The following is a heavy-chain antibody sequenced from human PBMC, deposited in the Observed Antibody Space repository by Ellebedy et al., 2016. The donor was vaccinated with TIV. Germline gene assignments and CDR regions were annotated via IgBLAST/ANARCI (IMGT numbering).Heavy chain of an antibody. CDR2: ISGSGGST. D-gene: IGHD3-9*01. Sequence: GESLKISCAASGFTFSSYAMSWVRQAPGKGLEWVSAISGSGGSTYYADSVKGRFTISRDNSKNTLYLQMNSLRAEDTAVYYCAKDLQGDFDWLLPPYYYYGMDVWGQGTTVTVSS. V-gene: IGHV3-23*01. J-gene: IGHJ6*02. CDR3: AKDLQGDFDWLLPPYYYYGMDV. CDR1: GFTFSSYA.